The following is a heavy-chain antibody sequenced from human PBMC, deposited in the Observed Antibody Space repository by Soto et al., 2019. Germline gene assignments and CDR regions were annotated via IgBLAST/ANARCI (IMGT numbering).Heavy chain of an antibody. CDR3: ARGYCSGGSCYYYYYYYYMDV. CDR1: GYTFTSYD. J-gene: IGHJ6*03. Sequence: ASVKVSCKASGYTFTSYDINWVRQATGQGLEWMGWMNPNSGNTGYAQKFQGRVTMTRNTSISTAYMELSSLRSEDTAVYYCARGYCSGGSCYYYYYYYYMDVWGKGNTVTVS. V-gene: IGHV1-8*01. CDR2: MNPNSGNT. D-gene: IGHD2-15*01.